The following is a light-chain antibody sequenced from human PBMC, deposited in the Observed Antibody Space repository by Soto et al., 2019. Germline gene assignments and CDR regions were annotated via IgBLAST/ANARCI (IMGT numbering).Light chain of an antibody. CDR3: QSYASSLRVTI. V-gene: IGLV1-40*01. CDR2: GTT. J-gene: IGLJ2*01. Sequence: QSVLTQPPSVSGAPGQRVTITCTGSSSNIGGGHDVKWYQQLPGTAPKLLNFGTTSRPSRHSGSRSGSSASLAITGLQADEAADYYFQSYASSLRVTIFGGGTKLPFL. CDR1: SSNIGGGHD.